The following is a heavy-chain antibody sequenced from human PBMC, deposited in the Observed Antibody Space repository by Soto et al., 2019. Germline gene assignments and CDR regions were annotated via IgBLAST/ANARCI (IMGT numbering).Heavy chain of an antibody. J-gene: IGHJ3*02. V-gene: IGHV4-59*01. D-gene: IGHD5-12*01. Sequence: SETLSLTCTVSGGSISSYYWSWIRQPPGKGLEWIGYIYYSGSTNYNPSLKSRVTISVDTSKNQFSLNLSSVTAADTAVYYCARGYGYDFDAFDIWGQGTMVTVSS. CDR3: ARGYGYDFDAFDI. CDR1: GGSISSYY. CDR2: IYYSGST.